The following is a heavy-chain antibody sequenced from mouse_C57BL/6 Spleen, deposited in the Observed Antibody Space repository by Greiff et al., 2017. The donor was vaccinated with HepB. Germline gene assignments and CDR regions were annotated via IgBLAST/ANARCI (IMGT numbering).Heavy chain of an antibody. CDR1: GYTFTDYY. D-gene: IGHD2-4*01. CDR2: IYPGSGNT. V-gene: IGHV1-76*01. J-gene: IGHJ4*01. CDR3: TREDYDYSYAMDY. Sequence: QVQLQQSGAELVRPGASVKLSCKASGYTFTDYYINWVKQRPGQGLEWISRIYPGSGNTYYNEKFKGMATLTAEKSSSTAYMQLSSLTSEDSAVYVCTREDYDYSYAMDYWGQGTSVTVSS.